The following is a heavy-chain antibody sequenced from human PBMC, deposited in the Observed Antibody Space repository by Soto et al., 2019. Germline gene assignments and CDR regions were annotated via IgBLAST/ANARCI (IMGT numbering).Heavy chain of an antibody. CDR3: ARHLGREQQLVHNYYYYMDV. CDR2: IYYSGST. D-gene: IGHD6-13*01. J-gene: IGHJ6*03. V-gene: IGHV4-59*08. CDR1: GGSIGTYF. Sequence: PSETLSLTCTVSGGSIGTYFWSWIRQPPGKGLEWLGYIYYSGSTNHNPSLKSRVTISLDMSKNQFSLKLSSVTATDTAVYYCARHLGREQQLVHNYYYYMDVWGKGTTVTVSS.